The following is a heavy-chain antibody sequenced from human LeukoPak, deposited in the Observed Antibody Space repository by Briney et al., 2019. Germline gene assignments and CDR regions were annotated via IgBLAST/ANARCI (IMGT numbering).Heavy chain of an antibody. CDR2: IYYSGST. D-gene: IGHD3-10*01. CDR3: ARGIPNYYGSGSYYSPYYFDY. J-gene: IGHJ4*02. V-gene: IGHV4-61*01. Sequence: SETLSLTCTVSGGSISSGSYYWSWIRQPPGKGLEWIGYIYYSGSTNYNPSLKSRVTISVDTSKNQSSLKLSSVTAADTAVYYCARGIPNYYGSGSYYSPYYFDYWGQGTLVTVSS. CDR1: GGSISSGSYY.